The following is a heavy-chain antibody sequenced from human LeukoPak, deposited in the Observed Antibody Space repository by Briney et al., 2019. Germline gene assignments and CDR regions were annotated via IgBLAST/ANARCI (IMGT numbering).Heavy chain of an antibody. J-gene: IGHJ4*02. Sequence: SETLSLTCTVSGGSISSSSYYWGWIRQPPGKGLEWIGSIYYSGSTYYNPSLKSRVTISVDTSKNQFSLKLSSVTAADTAVYYCARRGMSSSPVDYWGQGTLVTVSS. V-gene: IGHV4-39*01. CDR2: IYYSGST. CDR3: ARRGMSSSPVDY. D-gene: IGHD6-13*01. CDR1: GGSISSSSYY.